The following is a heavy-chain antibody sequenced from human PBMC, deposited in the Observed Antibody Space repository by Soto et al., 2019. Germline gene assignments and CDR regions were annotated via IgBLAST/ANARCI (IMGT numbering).Heavy chain of an antibody. CDR3: ARMVADSSGWYFDY. Sequence: SGPTLVNPTQTLTLTCPFSGFSLSTSGMCVCWIRQPPGKALEWLALIDWDDDKYYSTSLKTRLTISKDTSKNQVVLTMTNMDPVDTATYYCARMVADSSGWYFDYWGQGTLVTVSS. CDR2: IDWDDDK. CDR1: GFSLSTSGMC. J-gene: IGHJ4*02. D-gene: IGHD6-19*01. V-gene: IGHV2-70*01.